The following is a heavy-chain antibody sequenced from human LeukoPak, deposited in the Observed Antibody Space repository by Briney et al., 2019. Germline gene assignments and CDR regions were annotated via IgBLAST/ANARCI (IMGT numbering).Heavy chain of an antibody. D-gene: IGHD6-13*01. CDR1: GFTFSSYS. CDR2: ISSSSSYI. CDR3: ARARSSSSSWED. J-gene: IGHJ4*02. Sequence: KTGGSLRLSCAASGFTFSSYSMNWARQAPGKGLEWVSSISSSSSYIYYADSVKGRFTISRDNAKNSLYLQMNSLRAEDTAVYYCARARSSSSSWEDWGQGTLVTVSS. V-gene: IGHV3-21*01.